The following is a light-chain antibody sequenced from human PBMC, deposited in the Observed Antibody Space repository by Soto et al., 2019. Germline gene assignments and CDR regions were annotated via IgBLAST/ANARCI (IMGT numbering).Light chain of an antibody. Sequence: QSVLTQPASVSGSPGQSITISCTGTSSDVGGYNYVSWYQQHPDKAPKLIIYEVSNRPSGVSNRFSGSKSGNTASLTISGLQAEDEADYYCSSYTSITTVVFGGGTKLTVL. CDR2: EVS. CDR1: SSDVGGYNY. J-gene: IGLJ2*01. V-gene: IGLV2-14*01. CDR3: SSYTSITTVV.